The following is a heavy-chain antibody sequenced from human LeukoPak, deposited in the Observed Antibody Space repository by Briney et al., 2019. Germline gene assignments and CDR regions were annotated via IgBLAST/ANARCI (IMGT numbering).Heavy chain of an antibody. CDR2: ISYDEI. Sequence: GGSLRLSCTGSGFSFTNYAMHWVRQAPGEGLEWAAVISYDEIYYADSVKGRFTISRDLSTNTLYLQMNSLTTEDTAMYFCARRPVAAEYFQHWGQGTLVTVSS. J-gene: IGHJ1*01. CDR3: ARRPVAAEYFQH. D-gene: IGHD6-25*01. V-gene: IGHV3-30*03. CDR1: GFSFTNYA.